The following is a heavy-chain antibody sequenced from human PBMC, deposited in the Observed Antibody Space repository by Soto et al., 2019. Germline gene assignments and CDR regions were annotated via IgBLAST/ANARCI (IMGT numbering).Heavy chain of an antibody. Sequence: PSETLSLTCTVSGGSISPNYWSWIRQTPGKGLEWIGYIYYTGSTNYNPSLKSRVSFSVDTSKNQFSLNLSSVTAADTAVYYCARYSCTSDTCYSFDDWGQGTLVTVSS. J-gene: IGHJ4*02. V-gene: IGHV4-59*01. CDR2: IYYTGST. CDR1: GGSISPNY. D-gene: IGHD2-21*02. CDR3: ARYSCTSDTCYSFDD.